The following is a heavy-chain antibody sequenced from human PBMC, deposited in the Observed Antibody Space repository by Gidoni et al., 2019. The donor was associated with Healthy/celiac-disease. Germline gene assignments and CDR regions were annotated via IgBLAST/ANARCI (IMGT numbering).Heavy chain of an antibody. Sequence: EVQLVESGGGVVRPGGSLRLSCAASGFTFDDYGMSWVRQAPGKGLEWVSGINWNGGSTGYADSVKGRFTISRDNAKNSLHLQMNSLRAEDTALYHCARSPLRIAVAAHYWYFDLWGRGTLVTVSS. CDR2: INWNGGST. J-gene: IGHJ2*01. CDR3: ARSPLRIAVAAHYWYFDL. V-gene: IGHV3-20*01. D-gene: IGHD6-19*01. CDR1: GFTFDDYG.